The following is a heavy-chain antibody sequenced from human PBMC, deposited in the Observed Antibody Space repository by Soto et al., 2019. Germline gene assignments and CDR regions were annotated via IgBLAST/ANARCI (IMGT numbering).Heavy chain of an antibody. CDR1: GHLFNNHW. CDR2: IFTRDSET. CDR3: ARGYFDSGHGYDL. Sequence: GESLKISCKGPGHLFNNHWIGWVRQTPGKGLEWMGLIFTRDSETKTSPSFQGHVSFAVDNSINTVYLQWTSLKTTDTGIYFCARGYFDSGHGYDLWGQGTLVTVSS. V-gene: IGHV5-51*01. J-gene: IGHJ5*02. D-gene: IGHD3-10*01.